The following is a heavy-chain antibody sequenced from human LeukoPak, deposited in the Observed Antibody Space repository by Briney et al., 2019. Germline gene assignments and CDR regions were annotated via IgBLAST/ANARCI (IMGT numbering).Heavy chain of an antibody. Sequence: ASVKVSCKASGYTFTGYYMHWVRQAPGQGLEWMGIINPSGGSTSYAQKFQGRVTMTRDTSTSTVYMELSSLRSEDTAVYYCARGDIVVVPAAAPRDNWFDPWGQGTLVTVSS. J-gene: IGHJ5*02. CDR3: ARGDIVVVPAAAPRDNWFDP. CDR1: GYTFTGYY. CDR2: INPSGGST. D-gene: IGHD2-2*01. V-gene: IGHV1-46*01.